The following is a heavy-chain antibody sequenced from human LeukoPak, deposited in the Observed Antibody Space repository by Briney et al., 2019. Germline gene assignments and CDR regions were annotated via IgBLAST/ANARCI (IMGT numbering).Heavy chain of an antibody. D-gene: IGHD1-26*01. CDR3: ARMGDIVGATFAFDY. V-gene: IGHV4-59*08. Sequence: SETLSLTCTVSGGSMSPYHWGWIRQPPGKGLEWTGYIYYSGSTNYNPSLKSRVTISVDTSKNQFSLKLSSVTAADTAVYYCARMGDIVGATFAFDYWGQGTLVTVSS. CDR1: GGSMSPYH. CDR2: IYYSGST. J-gene: IGHJ4*02.